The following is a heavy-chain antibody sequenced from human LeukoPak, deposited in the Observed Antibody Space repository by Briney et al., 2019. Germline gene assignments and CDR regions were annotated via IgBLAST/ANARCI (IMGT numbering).Heavy chain of an antibody. CDR3: ARGVYQQLRIVDNWFDP. Sequence: SETLSLTCTVSGYSISSGYYWGWIRQSPGKGLEWIGSIYHSGSTYYNPSLKSRVTISVDTSKNQFSLKLSSVTAADAAVYYCARGVYQQLRIVDNWFDPWGQGTQVTVSS. CDR1: GYSISSGYY. CDR2: IYHSGST. J-gene: IGHJ5*02. V-gene: IGHV4-38-2*02. D-gene: IGHD2-2*01.